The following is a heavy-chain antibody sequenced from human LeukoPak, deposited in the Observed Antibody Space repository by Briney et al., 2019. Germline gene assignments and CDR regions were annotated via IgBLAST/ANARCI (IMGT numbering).Heavy chain of an antibody. CDR3: ASVGLYDSSGYFVGAFDI. CDR2: IYYSGST. D-gene: IGHD3-22*01. Sequence: SETLSLTCTVSGGSISSSSYYWGWIRQPPGKGLEWIGSIYYSGSTYYNPSLKSRVTISVDTSKNQFSLKLSSVTAADTAVYYCASVGLYDSSGYFVGAFDIWGQGTMVTVSS. CDR1: GGSISSSSYY. V-gene: IGHV4-39*07. J-gene: IGHJ3*02.